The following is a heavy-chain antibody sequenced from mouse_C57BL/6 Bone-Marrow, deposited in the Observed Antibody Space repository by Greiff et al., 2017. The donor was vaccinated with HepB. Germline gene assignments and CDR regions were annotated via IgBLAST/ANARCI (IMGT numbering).Heavy chain of an antibody. Sequence: QVQLQQPGAELVMPGASVKLSCKASGYTFTSYWMHWVKQRPGQGLEWIGEIDPSDIYTNYNQKFKGKSTLTVDKSSSTAYMQLSSLTSEDSAVYYCARERALPYPACFAYWGQGTLVTVSA. CDR3: ARERALPYPACFAY. CDR1: GYTFTSYW. J-gene: IGHJ3*01. V-gene: IGHV1-69*01. D-gene: IGHD3-3*01. CDR2: IDPSDIYT.